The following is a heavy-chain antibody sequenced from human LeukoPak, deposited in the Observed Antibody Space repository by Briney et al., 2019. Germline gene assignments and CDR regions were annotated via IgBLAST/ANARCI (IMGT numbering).Heavy chain of an antibody. CDR3: ARDPDPGEGNY. CDR1: AFTVSSNY. Sequence: PGRSLRLSCAATAFTVSSNYMIWVRQAPGNGLEWVSYISSRGDSIHYAESVRGRFTISRDNGKNSMYLQMNRLRAEDTAIYYCARDPDPGEGNYWGQGTMVTVSA. D-gene: IGHD3-16*01. V-gene: IGHV3-48*03. CDR2: ISSRGDSI. J-gene: IGHJ4*02.